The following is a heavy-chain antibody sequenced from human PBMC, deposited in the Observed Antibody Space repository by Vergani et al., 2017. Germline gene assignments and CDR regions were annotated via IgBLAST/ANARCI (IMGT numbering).Heavy chain of an antibody. V-gene: IGHV3-33*01. J-gene: IGHJ3*02. CDR2: IWYDGSNK. CDR1: GFTFSSYG. CDR3: ARGITGTPYAFDI. D-gene: IGHD1-20*01. Sequence: QVQLVESGGGVVPPGRSLRLSCAASGFTFSSYGMHWVRQAPGKGLEWVAVIWYDGSNKYYADSVKGRFTISRDNSKNTLYLQMNSLRAEDTAVYYCARGITGTPYAFDIWGQGTMVTVSS.